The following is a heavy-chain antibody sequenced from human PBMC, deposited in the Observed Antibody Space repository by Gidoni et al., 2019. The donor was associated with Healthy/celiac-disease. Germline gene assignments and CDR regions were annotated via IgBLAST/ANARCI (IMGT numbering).Heavy chain of an antibody. J-gene: IGHJ6*02. CDR1: GSTFSSYS. D-gene: IGHD1-26*01. Sequence: EVQLVESGGGLVKPGGSLRLSCAASGSTFSSYSMNWVRPAPGKGQEWVSSISSSSSYIYYADSVKGRFTISRDNAKNSLYLQMNSLRAEDTAVYYCAREGWELLRALYYYYYGMDVWGQGTTVTVSS. V-gene: IGHV3-21*01. CDR2: ISSSSSYI. CDR3: AREGWELLRALYYYYYGMDV.